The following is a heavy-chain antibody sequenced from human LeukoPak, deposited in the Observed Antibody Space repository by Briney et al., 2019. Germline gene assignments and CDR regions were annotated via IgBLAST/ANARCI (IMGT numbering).Heavy chain of an antibody. CDR2: ISSSSSYI. V-gene: IGHV3-21*01. D-gene: IGHD2-21*02. Sequence: GGSLRLSCAASGFTFSSYSMNWVRQAPGKGLEWVSSISSSSSYIYYADSVKGRFTISRDNAKNSLYLQMNSLRAEDTAVYYCAREREGDPDGPVVDYWGQGTLVTVSS. CDR1: GFTFSSYS. CDR3: AREREGDPDGPVVDY. J-gene: IGHJ4*02.